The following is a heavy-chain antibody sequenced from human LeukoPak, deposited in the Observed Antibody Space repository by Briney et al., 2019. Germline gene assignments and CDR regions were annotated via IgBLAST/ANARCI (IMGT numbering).Heavy chain of an antibody. CDR3: ARKSPYCSSTSCYGSFDY. D-gene: IGHD2-2*01. CDR1: GGSISSYY. CDR2: IYTSGST. J-gene: IGHJ4*02. Sequence: SETLSLTCTVSGGSISSYYWSWIRQPPGEGLEWIGYIYTSGSTNYNPSLKSRVTISVDTSKNQFSLKLSSVTAADTAVYYCARKSPYCSSTSCYGSFDYWGQGTLVTVSS. V-gene: IGHV4-4*09.